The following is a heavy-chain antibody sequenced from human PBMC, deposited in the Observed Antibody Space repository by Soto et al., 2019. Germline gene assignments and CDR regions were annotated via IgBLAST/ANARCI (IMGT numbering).Heavy chain of an antibody. D-gene: IGHD5-12*01. Sequence: EVQVVESGGGLVQPGGSLRLSCNFTVSMYGMNWVRQAPGKGLGWVASISIGAIYIKYADSVKGRFTISRDNAKNSVSLPMNSLRVDDTAVDFCTGGQGVGYAGWFDPWGQGTLVTVSS. CDR3: TGGQGVGYAGWFDP. CDR2: ISIGAIYI. V-gene: IGHV3-21*01. J-gene: IGHJ5*02. CDR1: TVSMYG.